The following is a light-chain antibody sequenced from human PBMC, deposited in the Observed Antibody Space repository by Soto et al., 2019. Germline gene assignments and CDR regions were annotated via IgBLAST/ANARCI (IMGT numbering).Light chain of an antibody. CDR1: QGISSY. CDR2: AAS. Sequence: AIRMTQSPSSFSASTGDRVTITCRASQGISSYLAWYQQKPGKAPKLLIYAASTLQSGVPSRFSGSGSGTDFTPTISCLQSEDFATYYCQQYYSYPPTFGQGTKVDIK. CDR3: QQYYSYPPT. J-gene: IGKJ1*01. V-gene: IGKV1-8*01.